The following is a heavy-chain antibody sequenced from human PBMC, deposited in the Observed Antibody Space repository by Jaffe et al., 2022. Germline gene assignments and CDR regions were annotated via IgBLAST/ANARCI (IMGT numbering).Heavy chain of an antibody. D-gene: IGHD6-19*01. Sequence: EVQLVESGGGLVKPGGSLRLSCAASGFTFSSYSMNWVRQAPGKGLEWVSSISSSSSYIYYADSVKGRFTISRDNAKNSLYLQMNSLRAEDTAVYYCARDPAGHNWFDPWGQGTLVTVSS. CDR2: ISSSSSYI. CDR3: ARDPAGHNWFDP. V-gene: IGHV3-21*01. CDR1: GFTFSSYS. J-gene: IGHJ5*02.